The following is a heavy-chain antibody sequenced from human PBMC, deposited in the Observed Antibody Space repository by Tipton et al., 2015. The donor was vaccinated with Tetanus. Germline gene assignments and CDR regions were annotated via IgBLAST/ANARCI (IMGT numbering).Heavy chain of an antibody. D-gene: IGHD1-7*01. Sequence: QSGPEVKKPGASVKVSCKASGYTFTGYYMHWVRQAPGQGLEWMGWINPNSGGTNYAQKFQGRVTMTRDTSISTAYMELSRLRSDDTAVYYCARDLARYNWNSTGVGYWGQGTLVTVSS. CDR3: ARDLARYNWNSTGVGY. V-gene: IGHV1-2*02. CDR1: GYTFTGYY. J-gene: IGHJ4*02. CDR2: INPNSGGT.